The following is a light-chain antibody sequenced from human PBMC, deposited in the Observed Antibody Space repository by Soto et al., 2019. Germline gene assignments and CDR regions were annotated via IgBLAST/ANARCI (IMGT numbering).Light chain of an antibody. CDR2: NNN. J-gene: IGLJ2*01. V-gene: IGLV1-44*01. Sequence: QAVVTQPPSASGTPGQGVTITCSGSSSNIVSNTVNWYRQLPGTAPKLLLYNNNRRPSGVPDRFSGSKSGTSASLAISGLQSEDEADYYCAAWDDSLGGPVFGGGTKLTVL. CDR1: SSNIVSNT. CDR3: AAWDDSLGGPV.